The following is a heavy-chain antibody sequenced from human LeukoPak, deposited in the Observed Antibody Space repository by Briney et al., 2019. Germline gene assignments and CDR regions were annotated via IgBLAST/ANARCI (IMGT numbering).Heavy chain of an antibody. Sequence: PGGSLRLSCAASGFTFSSYWMHWVRQAPGKGLVWVSRINSDGSSTSYADSVKGRFTISRDNAENTLYLQMNSLRAEDTAVYYCAREAGYSSSWYSDYWGQGTLVTVSS. CDR3: AREAGYSSSWYSDY. CDR2: INSDGSST. J-gene: IGHJ4*02. CDR1: GFTFSSYW. D-gene: IGHD6-13*01. V-gene: IGHV3-74*01.